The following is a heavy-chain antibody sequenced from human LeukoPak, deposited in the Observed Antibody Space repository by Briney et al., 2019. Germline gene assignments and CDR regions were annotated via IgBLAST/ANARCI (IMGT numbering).Heavy chain of an antibody. CDR3: ATNYYDSSGYYLEAFDI. CDR1: GFTFSSYS. J-gene: IGHJ3*02. D-gene: IGHD3-22*01. CDR2: ISSSSSYI. Sequence: GGSLRLSCAASGFTFSSYSMNWVRQAPGKGLEWVSSISSSSSYIYYADSVKGRFTISRDNAKNSLYLQMNSLRAEDTAVYYCATNYYDSSGYYLEAFDIWGQGTMVTVSS. V-gene: IGHV3-21*01.